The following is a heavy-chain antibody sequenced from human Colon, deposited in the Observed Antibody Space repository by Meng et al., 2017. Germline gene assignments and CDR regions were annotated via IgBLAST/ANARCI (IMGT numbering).Heavy chain of an antibody. CDR3: AREMGRMRTTVTTFTY. CDR1: GYIFPTYG. CDR2: IAYNGKT. D-gene: IGHD4-17*01. Sequence: VQLVQSGAELKKPGASVRVSCKASGYIFPTYGFTWVRQAPGQGLEWVGWIAYNGKTNYAEKLQDRVTMTTDTSTTTAYMELRNLRSDDTAVYYCAREMGRMRTTVTTFTYWGQGTLVTVSS. V-gene: IGHV1-18*01. J-gene: IGHJ4*02.